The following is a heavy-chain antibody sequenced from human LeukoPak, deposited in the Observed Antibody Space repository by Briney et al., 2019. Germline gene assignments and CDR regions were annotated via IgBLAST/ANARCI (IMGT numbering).Heavy chain of an antibody. Sequence: GGSLRLSCAASGFTFSSYAMSWVRQAPGKGLEWVSAISGSGGSTYYADSVEGRFTISRDNSKNTLYLQMNSLRADDTAVYYCARDLGSFFDHWGQGTLVTVSS. CDR2: ISGSGGST. CDR1: GFTFSSYA. D-gene: IGHD3-10*01. V-gene: IGHV3-23*01. CDR3: ARDLGSFFDH. J-gene: IGHJ4*02.